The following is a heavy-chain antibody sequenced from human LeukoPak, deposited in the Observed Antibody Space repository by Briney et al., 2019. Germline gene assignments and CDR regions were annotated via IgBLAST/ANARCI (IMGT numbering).Heavy chain of an antibody. V-gene: IGHV3-33*01. D-gene: IGHD3-9*01. Sequence: RSLTLSCGGSDMACKTDAMHGVRQAPGRGLKEWKNTWYDGNNKYYADSVKGRFTISRENSKNTLYLQMNSLRAEDTAVYYCARDYDILTGYYTPGGEIFDYWGQGTLVTVSS. J-gene: IGHJ4*02. CDR1: DMACKTDA. CDR3: ARDYDILTGYYTPGGEIFDY. CDR2: TWYDGNNK.